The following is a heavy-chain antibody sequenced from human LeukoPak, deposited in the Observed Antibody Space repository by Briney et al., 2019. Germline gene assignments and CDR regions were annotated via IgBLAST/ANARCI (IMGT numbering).Heavy chain of an antibody. Sequence: GGSLRLSCAASGFTFSSYAMSWVRQAPGKGLEWVSAISGSGGSTYYADSVKGRFTISRDNSKNTLYLQMNSLRAEDTAVYYCANLYGDYRYYFDYWGQGTLVTVSS. V-gene: IGHV3-23*01. CDR1: GFTFSSYA. J-gene: IGHJ4*02. CDR3: ANLYGDYRYYFDY. D-gene: IGHD4-17*01. CDR2: ISGSGGST.